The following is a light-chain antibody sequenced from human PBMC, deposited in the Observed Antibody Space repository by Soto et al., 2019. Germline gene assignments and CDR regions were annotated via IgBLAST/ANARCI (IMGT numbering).Light chain of an antibody. J-gene: IGLJ2*01. Sequence: QAVVTQSSSASASLGSSVRLTCTLSSGHSGYKIAWHQQQPGKAPRFLMKLEGSGTYNKGSGVPDRFSGSTSGADRYLTISNLQSEDEADYYCETWDSDTHVLFGGGTKLTVL. CDR1: SGHSGYK. V-gene: IGLV4-60*03. CDR2: LEGSGTY. CDR3: ETWDSDTHVL.